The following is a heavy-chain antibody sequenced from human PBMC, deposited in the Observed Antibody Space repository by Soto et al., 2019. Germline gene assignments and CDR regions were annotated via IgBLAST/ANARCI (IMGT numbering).Heavy chain of an antibody. CDR3: ARAWGYCSSTSCYYMDV. D-gene: IGHD2-2*01. CDR2: INHSGST. V-gene: IGHV4-34*01. CDR1: GGSFSGYY. Sequence: QVQLQQWGAGLLKPSETLSLTCAVYGGSFSGYYWSWIRQPPGKGLEWIGEINHSGSTNYNPSLKSRVTISVDTSKNQFSLKLSSVTAADTAVYYCARAWGYCSSTSCYYMDVWGKGTTVTVSS. J-gene: IGHJ6*04.